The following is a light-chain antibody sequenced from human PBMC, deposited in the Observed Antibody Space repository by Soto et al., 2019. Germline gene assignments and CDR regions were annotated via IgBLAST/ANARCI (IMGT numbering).Light chain of an antibody. CDR3: QQYGSSPKT. V-gene: IGKV3-20*01. CDR2: AAS. J-gene: IGKJ1*01. CDR1: RSVISDY. Sequence: EMVLTQAPGTLSLSPGGKGTRSCRSSRSVISDYLAWYQQKTGQAPRLLIYAASTRAPGIPDRFSGSGSGTDFTLTITRFETEDFAVYYCQQYGSSPKTFGPGTKVDIK.